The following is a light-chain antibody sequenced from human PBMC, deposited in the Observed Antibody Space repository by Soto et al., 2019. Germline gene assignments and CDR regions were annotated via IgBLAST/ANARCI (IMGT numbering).Light chain of an antibody. V-gene: IGKV3D-15*01. J-gene: IGKJ5*01. CDR1: QSIRTD. CDR3: QQYNNWPLT. CDR2: GAS. Sequence: EVVLTQSPATLSVSPGERATLSCRASQSIRTDLAWYQQKSGQGPRLLIYGASTRATGVPARFSGGGSGTEFTLTITSLQSEDFAVYWCQQYNNWPLTFGPGTRLEIK.